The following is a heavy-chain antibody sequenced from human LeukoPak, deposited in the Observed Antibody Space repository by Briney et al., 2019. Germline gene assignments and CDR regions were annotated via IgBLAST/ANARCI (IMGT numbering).Heavy chain of an antibody. CDR3: ARGRDCSGGSCFSGLDY. D-gene: IGHD2-15*01. Sequence: PSGTLSLTCTVSGGSISSYYWSWIRQPPGKGLEWIGYIYYSGSTNYNPSLKSRVTISVDTSKNQFSLKLSSVTAADTVVYYCARGRDCSGGSCFSGLDYWGQGTLVTVSS. CDR1: GGSISSYY. CDR2: IYYSGST. V-gene: IGHV4-59*01. J-gene: IGHJ4*02.